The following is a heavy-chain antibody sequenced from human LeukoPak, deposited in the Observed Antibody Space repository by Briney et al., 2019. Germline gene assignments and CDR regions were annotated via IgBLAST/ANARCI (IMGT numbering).Heavy chain of an antibody. V-gene: IGHV4-39*01. CDR1: GGSISSSSYY. J-gene: IGHJ4*02. CDR3: ARLGDIIMITFGGVIVN. Sequence: SETLPLTCTVSGGSISSSSYYWGWIRQPPGKGLEWIGSIYYSGSTYYNPSLKSRVTISVDTSKNQFSLKLSSVTAADTAVYYCARLGDIIMITFGGVIVNWGQGTLVTVSS. CDR2: IYYSGST. D-gene: IGHD3-16*02.